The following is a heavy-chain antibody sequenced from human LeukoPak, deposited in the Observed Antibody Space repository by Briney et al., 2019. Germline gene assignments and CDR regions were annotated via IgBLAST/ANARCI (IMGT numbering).Heavy chain of an antibody. CDR1: GFTFSSSA. Sequence: SGGSLRLSCAASGFTFSSSAMSWVRQAPGKGLEWVSAISGSGDSTYYADSVKGRFTISRDNSKNTLYLQMNSLRAEDTAVYYCARDLSFYGSSGSFDYWGQGTLVTVSS. CDR2: ISGSGDST. CDR3: ARDLSFYGSSGSFDY. J-gene: IGHJ4*02. D-gene: IGHD3-22*01. V-gene: IGHV3-23*01.